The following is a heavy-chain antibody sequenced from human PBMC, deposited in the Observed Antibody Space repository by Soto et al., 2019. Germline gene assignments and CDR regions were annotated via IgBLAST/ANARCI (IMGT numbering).Heavy chain of an antibody. CDR3: AKDSVLMEYARKGSGWYPAFDY. J-gene: IGHJ4*02. Sequence: EVQLLESGGGLVQPGGSLRLSCAASGFTFSSYAMSWVRQAPGKGLEWVSAISGSGGSTYYADSVKGRFTISRDNSKNTLYLQMNSLRAEDTAVYYCAKDSVLMEYARKGSGWYPAFDYWGQGTLVTVSS. CDR2: ISGSGGST. V-gene: IGHV3-23*01. CDR1: GFTFSSYA. D-gene: IGHD2-8*01.